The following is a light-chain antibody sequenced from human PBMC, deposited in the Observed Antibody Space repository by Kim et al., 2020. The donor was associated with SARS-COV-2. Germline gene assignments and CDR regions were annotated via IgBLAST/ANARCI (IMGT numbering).Light chain of an antibody. J-gene: IGKJ5*01. CDR2: DAS. V-gene: IGKV3-20*01. CDR1: QTFRNTF. CDR3: QHFGRSPSNS. Sequence: PGEGAHLPCRARQTFRNTFLAGYRQKPGQPPRLLIYDASSRATGIPDRFSGSGSGTDFNLTISRLGPEDSGVYYCQHFGRSPSNSFGQGTRLEIK.